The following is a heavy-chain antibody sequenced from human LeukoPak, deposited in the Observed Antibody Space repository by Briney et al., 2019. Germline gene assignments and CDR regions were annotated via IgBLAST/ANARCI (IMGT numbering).Heavy chain of an antibody. J-gene: IGHJ6*02. CDR2: IYYSGST. CDR1: GGSISSSSYY. V-gene: IGHV4-39*02. Sequence: PSETLSLTCTVSGGSISSSSYYWGWIRQPPGKGLEWIGSIYYSGSTYYNPSLKSRVTISVDTSKNQFSLKLSSVTAADTAVYYCARDRHLRHSGYYYYYYGMDVWGQGTTVTVSS. CDR3: ARDRHLRHSGYYYYYYGMDV. D-gene: IGHD3-22*01.